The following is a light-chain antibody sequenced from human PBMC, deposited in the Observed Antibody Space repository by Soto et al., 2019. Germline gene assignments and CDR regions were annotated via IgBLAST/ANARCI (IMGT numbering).Light chain of an antibody. Sequence: QSVLTQPPSVSGAPGQRVTISCTGSSSNIGAGYDVHWYQHLPGTAPKLLIYGNSNRPSGVPDRFSGSKSGTSASLASTGFQAEDEADYYCHSYGSSRSGSVFCGGTKLTVL. CDR1: SSNIGAGYD. V-gene: IGLV1-40*01. CDR3: HSYGSSRSGSV. CDR2: GNS. J-gene: IGLJ2*01.